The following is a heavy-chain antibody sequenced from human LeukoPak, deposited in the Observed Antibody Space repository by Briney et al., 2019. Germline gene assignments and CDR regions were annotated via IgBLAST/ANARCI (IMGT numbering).Heavy chain of an antibody. D-gene: IGHD5-24*01. CDR3: ARDGYNLVAFDI. Sequence: SETLSLTCTVSGGSISSHYWSWIRQPPGKGLEWIGYIYYSGSTNYNPSLESRVTISVDTSKNQFSLKLSSVTAADTAVYYCARDGYNLVAFDIWGQGTMVTVSS. V-gene: IGHV4-59*11. J-gene: IGHJ3*02. CDR1: GGSISSHY. CDR2: IYYSGST.